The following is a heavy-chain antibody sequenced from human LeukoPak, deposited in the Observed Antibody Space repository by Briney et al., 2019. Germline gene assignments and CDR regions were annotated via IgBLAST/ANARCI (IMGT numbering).Heavy chain of an antibody. D-gene: IGHD6-19*01. J-gene: IGHJ4*02. CDR3: ARDLPHSSGWFLDY. Sequence: ASVKVSCKASGYTFTSYGIRWVRQAPGQGLEWMGWISAYNGNTNYAQMLQGRVTLTTKTSTSTAYVELRSLRSDDTAVYCCARDLPHSSGWFLDYWRKGTLVTVST. V-gene: IGHV1-18*01. CDR2: ISAYNGNT. CDR1: GYTFTSYG.